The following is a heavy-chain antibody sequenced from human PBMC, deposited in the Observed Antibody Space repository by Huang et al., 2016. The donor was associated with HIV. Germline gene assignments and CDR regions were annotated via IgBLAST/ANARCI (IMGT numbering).Heavy chain of an antibody. J-gene: IGHJ4*02. V-gene: IGHV4-30-2*01. CDR3: ARVGVRDGYLGGYFDY. Sequence: QLQLQESGSGLVRPSRSLSLTCAVSGGSISGGGYFWSWIRQPPGKGLEWIGNIYGSGGTHYNSSLKSRVTILVDRSKNQFSLSLYSMTAADTAVYFCARVGVRDGYLGGYFDYWGQGILVTVSS. D-gene: IGHD3-16*01. CDR2: IYGSGGT. CDR1: GGSISGGGYF.